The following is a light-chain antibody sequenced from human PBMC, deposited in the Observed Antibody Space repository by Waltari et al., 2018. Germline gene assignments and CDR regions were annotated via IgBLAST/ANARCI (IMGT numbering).Light chain of an antibody. Sequence: DIVFTQSPGPLSSSPGERATLSCRASESVSKYLAWYQQRPGQAPRLLICAASNRATGVPDRFSGSGSGTDFSLTISRLEPEDFAVYYCQIYVRLPVTFGQGTKVEIK. CDR2: AAS. CDR1: ESVSKY. CDR3: QIYVRLPVT. J-gene: IGKJ1*01. V-gene: IGKV3-20*01.